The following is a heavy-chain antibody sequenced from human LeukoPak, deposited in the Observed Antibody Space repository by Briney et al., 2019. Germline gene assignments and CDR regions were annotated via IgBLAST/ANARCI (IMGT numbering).Heavy chain of an antibody. CDR1: GGSISSSSYY. CDR3: ARQADIVVVPATFIRGRNWFDP. D-gene: IGHD2-2*01. CDR2: IYYSGST. Sequence: PSETLSLTCTVSGGSISSSSYYWGWIRQPPGKGLEWIGSIYYSGSTYYNPSLKSRVTISVDTSKNQFSLKLSSVTAADTAVYYCARQADIVVVPATFIRGRNWFDPWGQGTLVTVSS. V-gene: IGHV4-39*01. J-gene: IGHJ5*02.